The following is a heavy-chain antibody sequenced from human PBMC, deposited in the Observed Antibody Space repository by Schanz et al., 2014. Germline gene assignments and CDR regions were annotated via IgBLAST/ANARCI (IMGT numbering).Heavy chain of an antibody. CDR1: GYTLSKLS. D-gene: IGHD3-10*01. Sequence: QVQLVQSGAEVKKAGASVKVSCKVSGYTLSKLSIHWVRQAPRKGLEWMGGLDLEDGEIVYAEQLKGRVKMPEDTSTATAYMELSGLRSQDTAVYYCATAEDASGSYGLPACGVWGQGTTVIVSS. V-gene: IGHV1-24*01. CDR3: ATAEDASGSYGLPACGV. CDR2: LDLEDGEI. J-gene: IGHJ6*02.